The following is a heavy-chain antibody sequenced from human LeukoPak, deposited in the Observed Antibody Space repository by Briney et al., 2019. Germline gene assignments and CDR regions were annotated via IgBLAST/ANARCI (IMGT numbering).Heavy chain of an antibody. Sequence: SGGSLRLSCAASGFTFSDYYMTWIRQAPGKGLEWVSYICNSSSYTNYVASVRGRFTVSRDNAKNSLYLQMNSLRAEDTAVYYCARERVVRVWGQGPLVTVSS. J-gene: IGHJ4*02. CDR1: GFTFSDYY. V-gene: IGHV3-11*05. D-gene: IGHD3-10*01. CDR2: ICNSSSYT. CDR3: ARERVVRV.